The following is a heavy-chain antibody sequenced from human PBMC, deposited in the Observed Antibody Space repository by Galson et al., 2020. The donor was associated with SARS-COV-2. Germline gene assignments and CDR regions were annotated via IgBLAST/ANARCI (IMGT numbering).Heavy chain of an antibody. CDR2: ISSGGSTI. Sequence: NSGGSLRLSCEASGFTFRDFYMSWIRQTPGKGLEWISYISSGGSTIYYADSVKGRFTISRDNAKNALYLHMDSLRAEDTAVYSCATIGDVARSTNYWGLGTLVTVSS. D-gene: IGHD3-16*01. CDR1: GFTFRDFY. V-gene: IGHV3-11*01. J-gene: IGHJ4*02. CDR3: ATIGDVARSTNY.